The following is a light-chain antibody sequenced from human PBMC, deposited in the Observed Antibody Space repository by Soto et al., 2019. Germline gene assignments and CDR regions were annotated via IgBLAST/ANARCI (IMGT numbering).Light chain of an antibody. CDR2: DAS. Sequence: EIVLTQSPGTLSLSPGERATLSCRASQSVSSSYLAWYQQKPGQAPRLLMYDASSRATGIPERFSGSGSGTNFTHTIRRLETEEFAVYFCQQHGSSPRTFGQGTKVEIK. CDR3: QQHGSSPRT. V-gene: IGKV3-20*01. J-gene: IGKJ1*01. CDR1: QSVSSSY.